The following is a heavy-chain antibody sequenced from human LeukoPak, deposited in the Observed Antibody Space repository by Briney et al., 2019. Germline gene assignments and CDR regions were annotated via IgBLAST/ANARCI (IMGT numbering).Heavy chain of an antibody. CDR3: ARAAVAGTMSEVDY. V-gene: IGHV4-59*01. Sequence: SETLSLTCTVSGASINNYFWSWVRQPPGKGLEWIGYMYSSGSSTYNPSLKSRVTMSIDPSRNQLSLRVTSVTAADTAVYYCARAAVAGTMSEVDYWGQGTLVTVSS. D-gene: IGHD6-19*01. CDR2: MYSSGSS. CDR1: GASINNYF. J-gene: IGHJ4*02.